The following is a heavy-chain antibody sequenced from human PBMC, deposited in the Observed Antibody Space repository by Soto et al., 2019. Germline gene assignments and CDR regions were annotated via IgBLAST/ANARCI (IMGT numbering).Heavy chain of an antibody. CDR3: AKRVGPGDYYDAFDI. CDR1: GFTFSSYG. CDR2: ISYDGSNK. J-gene: IGHJ3*02. V-gene: IGHV3-30*18. D-gene: IGHD3-10*01. Sequence: QVQLVESGGGVVQPGRSLRLSCAASGFTFSSYGMHWVRQAPGKGLEWVAVISYDGSNKYYADSVKGRFTISRDNSKNTLYLQMNSLRAEDTAVYYCAKRVGPGDYYDAFDIWGQGTMVTVSS.